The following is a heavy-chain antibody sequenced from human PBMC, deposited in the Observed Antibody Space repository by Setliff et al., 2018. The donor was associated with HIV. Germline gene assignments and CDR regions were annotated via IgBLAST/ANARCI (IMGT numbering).Heavy chain of an antibody. J-gene: IGHJ5*02. D-gene: IGHD2-21*01. V-gene: IGHV4-39*07. CDR2: IYYLGNT. CDR1: GGTISNNNYH. Sequence: PSETLSLTCSVSGGTISNNNYHWGRIRQPPGEGLEWIGSIYYLGNTYYNPSLKSRLTISVDSSKNQFSLNLFSVTAADTAVYYCARPRRVRSRAWHWFDIWGQGTLVTVSS. CDR3: ARPRRVRSRAWHWFDI.